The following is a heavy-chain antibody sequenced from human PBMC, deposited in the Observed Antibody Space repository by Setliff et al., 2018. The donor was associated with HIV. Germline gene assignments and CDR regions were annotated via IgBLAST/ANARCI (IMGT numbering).Heavy chain of an antibody. CDR1: GGSISSHY. CDR2: IYYSGST. V-gene: IGHV4-59*11. CDR3: AREGPNYYDSSGYFY. D-gene: IGHD3-22*01. Sequence: KPSETLSLTCTVSGGSISSHYWSWIRQPPGKGLEWIGSIYYSGSTNYNPSLKSRVTISVDTSKNQFSLKLSSVTAADTAVYYCAREGPNYYDSSGYFYWGQGTLVTVSS. J-gene: IGHJ4*02.